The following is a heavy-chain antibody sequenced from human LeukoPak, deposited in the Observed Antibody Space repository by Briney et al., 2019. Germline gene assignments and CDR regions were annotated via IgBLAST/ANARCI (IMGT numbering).Heavy chain of an antibody. D-gene: IGHD2-2*01. J-gene: IGHJ4*02. CDR3: ARIGYDCSSTSCYRG. V-gene: IGHV4-30-4*08. CDR2: IYYSGST. Sequence: SETLSLTCTVSGGSISSGDYYWSWIRQPPGKGLEWIGYIYYSGSTYYNPSLKSRVTISVDTSKNQFFLSLSSVTAADTAVYYCARIGYDCSSTSCYRGWGQGTLVTVSS. CDR1: GGSISSGDYY.